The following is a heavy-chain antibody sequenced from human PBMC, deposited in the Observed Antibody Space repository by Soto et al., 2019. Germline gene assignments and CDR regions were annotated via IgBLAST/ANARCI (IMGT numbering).Heavy chain of an antibody. J-gene: IGHJ6*02. V-gene: IGHV3-33*01. CDR3: ARSIAARPGEYYYGMDV. CDR2: IWYDGSNK. Sequence: QVQLVESGGGVVQPGRSLRLSCAASGFTFSSYGMHWVRQAPGKGLEWVAVIWYDGSNKYYADSVKGRFTISRDNSKNTLYLQMNSLRAEDTAVYYCARSIAARPGEYYYGMDVWGQGTTVTVSS. D-gene: IGHD6-6*01. CDR1: GFTFSSYG.